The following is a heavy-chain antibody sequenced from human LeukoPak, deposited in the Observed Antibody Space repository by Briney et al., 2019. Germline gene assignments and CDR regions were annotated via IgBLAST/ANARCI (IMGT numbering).Heavy chain of an antibody. Sequence: SETLSLTCTVSGGSISGVYWNWIRQPPRKGLEWVGYIPTSGSTSFNPSLKSRLSFSIDTSKNQVSLRLSSVTATDTAVYYCTRRRGGWGEGEFDFWGQGIPVTVST. J-gene: IGHJ4*02. V-gene: IGHV4-4*09. D-gene: IGHD3-16*01. CDR3: TRRRGGWGEGEFDF. CDR2: IPTSGST. CDR1: GGSISGVY.